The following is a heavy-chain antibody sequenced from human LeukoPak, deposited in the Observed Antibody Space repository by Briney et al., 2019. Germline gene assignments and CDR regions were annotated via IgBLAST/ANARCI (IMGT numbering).Heavy chain of an antibody. V-gene: IGHV3-7*01. Sequence: GGSLRLSCAASGFTFSSYWMSWVRQAPGKGLEWVANIKQDGSEKYYVDSMKGRFTISRDNAKNSLYLQMNSLRAEDTAVYYCARMKDGYNGYYFDYWGQGTLVTVSS. D-gene: IGHD5-24*01. CDR3: ARMKDGYNGYYFDY. CDR1: GFTFSSYW. CDR2: IKQDGSEK. J-gene: IGHJ4*02.